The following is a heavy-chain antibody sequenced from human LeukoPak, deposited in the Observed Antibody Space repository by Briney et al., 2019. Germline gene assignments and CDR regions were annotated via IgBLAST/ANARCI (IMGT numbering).Heavy chain of an antibody. V-gene: IGHV1-8*02. CDR3: AVGWYGNDY. D-gene: IGHD6-19*01. Sequence: ASVKVSCKASGYTFTSYDINWVRQAPGQGLEWMGWMDPNRGNTGYAQKFQGRVTMARSTSVSTAYMELSSLTSEDTAVYYCAVGWYGNDYWGQGTLVTVSS. CDR1: GYTFTSYD. J-gene: IGHJ4*02. CDR2: MDPNRGNT.